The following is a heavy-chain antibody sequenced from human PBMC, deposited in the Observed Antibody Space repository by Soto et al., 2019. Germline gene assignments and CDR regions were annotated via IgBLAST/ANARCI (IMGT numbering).Heavy chain of an antibody. CDR3: ARTAGTQTFGAKDYYGMDV. V-gene: IGHV4-39*01. J-gene: IGHJ6*02. CDR2: IYYSGST. Sequence: PXETLSLACTVCGGSISSSSYYWGWIRQPPGKGLEWIGSIYYSGSTYYNPSLKSRVTISVDTSKNQFSLKLSSVTAADTAVYYCARTAGTQTFGAKDYYGMDVWGQGTTVTVSS. CDR1: GGSISSSSYY. D-gene: IGHD3-16*01.